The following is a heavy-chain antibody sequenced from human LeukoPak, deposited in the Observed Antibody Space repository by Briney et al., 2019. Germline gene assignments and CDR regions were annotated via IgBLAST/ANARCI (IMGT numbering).Heavy chain of an antibody. Sequence: GRSLRLSCTGSGFTFGDYTMSWVRQAPGKGLELIGFIRRKVYGGTTEYAASVKGRFTISRDDSKSIGYLQMSSLKTEDTAVYYCTRVVTVVVVAATVGHFDYWGQGTLVTVSS. CDR2: IRRKVYGGTT. CDR3: TRVVTVVVVAATVGHFDY. V-gene: IGHV3-49*04. J-gene: IGHJ4*02. CDR1: GFTFGDYT. D-gene: IGHD2-15*01.